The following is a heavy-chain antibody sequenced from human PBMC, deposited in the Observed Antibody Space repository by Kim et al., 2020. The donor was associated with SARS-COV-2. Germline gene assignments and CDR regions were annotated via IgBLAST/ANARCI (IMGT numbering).Heavy chain of an antibody. CDR3: TRGGGRYSGENYFYALDV. D-gene: IGHD2-15*01. Sequence: GGSLRLSCAASGFTFSDYYMDWVRQTSEKGLEWVARKRDKANGYTTEYAASVRGRFTISRDDSKNSVYLQMNSLTSEDTAVYYCTRGGGRYSGENYFYALDVWGQGTTVTVSS. V-gene: IGHV3-72*01. J-gene: IGHJ6*02. CDR2: KRDKANGYTT. CDR1: GFTFSDYY.